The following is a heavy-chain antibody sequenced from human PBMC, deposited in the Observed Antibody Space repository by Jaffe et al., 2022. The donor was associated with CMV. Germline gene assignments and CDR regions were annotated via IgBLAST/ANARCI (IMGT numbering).Heavy chain of an antibody. CDR2: IYYSGST. J-gene: IGHJ4*02. V-gene: IGHV4-39*01. D-gene: IGHD1-26*01. CDR3: ARQRWELHDRGFDY. CDR1: GGSISSSSYY. Sequence: QLQLQESGPGLVKPSETLSLTCTVSGGSISSSSYYWGWIRQPPGKGLEWIGSIYYSGSTYYNPSLKSRVTISVDTSKNQFSLKLSSVTAADTAVYYCARQRWELHDRGFDYWGQGTLVTVSS.